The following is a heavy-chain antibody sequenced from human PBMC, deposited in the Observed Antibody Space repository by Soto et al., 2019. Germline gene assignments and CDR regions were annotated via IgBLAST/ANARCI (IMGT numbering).Heavy chain of an antibody. D-gene: IGHD3-22*01. CDR1: GFSLIISREV. CDR2: IYWNDHK. CDR3: AHRQTLQYDSSGYYYEYFDY. Sequence: SGPTLVNPTQTLTLTCSFSGFSLIISREVVCWIRQPPGKALEWLALIYWNDHKDYSPSLQSRLTITKDTSNNQVVLTMTNMDPADTGTYYCAHRQTLQYDSSGYYYEYFDYWGQGTLVTVSS. J-gene: IGHJ4*02. V-gene: IGHV2-5*01.